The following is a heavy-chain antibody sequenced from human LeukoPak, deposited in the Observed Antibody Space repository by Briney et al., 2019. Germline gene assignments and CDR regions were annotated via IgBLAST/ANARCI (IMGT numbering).Heavy chain of an antibody. CDR1: GGSISSYY. CDR2: IYYSGST. CDR3: AREPHSMKYYYGSGSLAGILDV. D-gene: IGHD3-10*01. V-gene: IGHV4-59*01. J-gene: IGHJ6*04. Sequence: PSETLSLTCAVYGGSISSYYWSWIRQPPGKGLEWIGYIYYSGSTNYNPSLKSRVTISVDTSKNQFSLKLSSVTAVDTAVYYCAREPHSMKYYYGSGSLAGILDVWGKGTTVTVSS.